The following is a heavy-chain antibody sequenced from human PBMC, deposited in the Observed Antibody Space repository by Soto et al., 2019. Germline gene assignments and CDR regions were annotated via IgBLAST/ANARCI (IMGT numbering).Heavy chain of an antibody. CDR1: GFTFSSYG. Sequence: LRLSCAASGFTFSSYGMHWVRQAPGKGLEWVAVIWYDGSNKYYADSVKGRFTISRDNSKNTLYLQMNSLRAEDTAVYYCARTRRWAHAQQLSLYYYYYYGMDVWGQGTTVTVSS. D-gene: IGHD6-13*01. CDR3: ARTRRWAHAQQLSLYYYYYYGMDV. J-gene: IGHJ6*02. V-gene: IGHV3-33*01. CDR2: IWYDGSNK.